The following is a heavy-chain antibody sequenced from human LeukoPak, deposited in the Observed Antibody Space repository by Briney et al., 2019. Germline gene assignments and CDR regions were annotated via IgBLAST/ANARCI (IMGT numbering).Heavy chain of an antibody. V-gene: IGHV3-21*01. Sequence: GGSLRLSCAASGFTFSSYSMNWVRQAPGKGLEWVSSISSSSSYIYYADSVKGRFTISRDNAKNSLCLQMNSLRAEDTAVYYCARDGDIVVVPAAIRYYYYGMDVWGKGTTVTVSS. CDR1: GFTFSSYS. CDR3: ARDGDIVVVPAAIRYYYYGMDV. CDR2: ISSSSSYI. J-gene: IGHJ6*04. D-gene: IGHD2-2*01.